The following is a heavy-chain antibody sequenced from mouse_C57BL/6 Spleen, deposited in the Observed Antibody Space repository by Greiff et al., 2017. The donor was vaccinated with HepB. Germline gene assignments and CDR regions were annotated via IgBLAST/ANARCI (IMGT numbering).Heavy chain of an antibody. CDR3: ARQPTTVPYAMDY. V-gene: IGHV1-59*01. J-gene: IGHJ4*01. D-gene: IGHD1-1*01. CDR2: IDPSDSYT. Sequence: QVQLQQPGAELVRPGTSVKLSCKASGYTFTSYWMHWVKQRPGQGLEWIGVIDPSDSYTNYNQKFKGKATLTVDTSSSTAYMQLSSLTSEDSAVYYCARQPTTVPYAMDYWGQGTSVTVSS. CDR1: GYTFTSYW.